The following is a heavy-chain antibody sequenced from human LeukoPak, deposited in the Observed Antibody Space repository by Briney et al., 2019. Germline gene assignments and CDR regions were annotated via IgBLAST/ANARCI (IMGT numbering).Heavy chain of an antibody. D-gene: IGHD1-26*01. J-gene: IGHJ4*02. V-gene: IGHV3-7*01. Sequence: PGGSLRLSCAASGFTFSSYWMAWVRQAPGKGLEWVANIKGDESARHQADSVKGRFTISRDNTRNSLYLQMTNLRGDDTAVYYCARDVVGSLDYWSQGTLVTVSS. CDR3: ARDVVGSLDY. CDR1: GFTFSSYW. CDR2: IKGDESAR.